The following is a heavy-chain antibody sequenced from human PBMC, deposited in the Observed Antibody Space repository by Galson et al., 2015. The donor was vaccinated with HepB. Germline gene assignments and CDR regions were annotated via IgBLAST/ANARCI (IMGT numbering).Heavy chain of an antibody. V-gene: IGHV3-48*01. CDR1: GFTFSTYS. D-gene: IGHD6-13*01. J-gene: IGHJ3*02. CDR2: ISSSSSII. CDR3: AREYSSSTGKALDI. Sequence: SLRLSCAASGFTFSTYSMIWVRQAPGKGLEWVSYISSSSSIIYYADSVKGRFTISRDNADNSLCLQMSSLRAEDTAVYYCAREYSSSTGKALDIWGQGTMVTVSS.